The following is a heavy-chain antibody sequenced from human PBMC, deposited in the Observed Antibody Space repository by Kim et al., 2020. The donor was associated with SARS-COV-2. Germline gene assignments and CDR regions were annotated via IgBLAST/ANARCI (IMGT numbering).Heavy chain of an antibody. D-gene: IGHD2-21*02. V-gene: IGHV4-59*01. CDR3: ARSHCGGDCYSGFDY. Sequence: PTLESRVTISVDTSKNQFALKLSSVTAADTAVYYCARSHCGGDCYSGFDYWGQGTLVTVSS. J-gene: IGHJ4*02.